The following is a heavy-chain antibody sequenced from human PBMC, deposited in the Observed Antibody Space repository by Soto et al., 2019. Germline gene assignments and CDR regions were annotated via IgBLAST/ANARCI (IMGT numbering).Heavy chain of an antibody. CDR1: GGSINSGDYY. Sequence: QVQLQESGPGLVKPSQTLSLTCTVSGGSINSGDYYWSWIRQPPGKGLEWIGYIYYSGSTYYNPSLKSRVTISVDTSKNQFSLKLSSVTAADTAVYYCARGRDSSSWYATDFDYWGQGTLVTVSS. V-gene: IGHV4-30-4*01. CDR3: ARGRDSSSWYATDFDY. CDR2: IYYSGST. D-gene: IGHD6-13*01. J-gene: IGHJ4*02.